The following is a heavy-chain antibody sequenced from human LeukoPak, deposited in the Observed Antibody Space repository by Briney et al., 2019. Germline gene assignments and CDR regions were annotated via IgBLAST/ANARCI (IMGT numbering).Heavy chain of an antibody. CDR1: GFSLSISGVG. D-gene: IGHD6-13*01. CDR2: IYWDDDK. Sequence: SGPTLVNPTQTLTLTCTFSGFSLSISGVGVGWIRQPPGKALEWLALIYWDDDKRYSPSLKSRLTITKDTSKNQVVLTMTNMDPVDTATYYCAHNLIVPAGQGAAGSLGDYWGQGTLVTVSS. V-gene: IGHV2-5*02. J-gene: IGHJ4*02. CDR3: AHNLIVPAGQGAAGSLGDY.